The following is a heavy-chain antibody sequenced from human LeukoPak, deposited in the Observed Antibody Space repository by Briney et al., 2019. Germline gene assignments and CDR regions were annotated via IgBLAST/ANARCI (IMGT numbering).Heavy chain of an antibody. D-gene: IGHD2-2*02. CDR3: ARTMGYCSSTSCYSGRGYFDY. V-gene: IGHV4-38-2*02. Sequence: SETLSLTCTDSGYSISSGYYWGWIRQPPGKGLEWIGSIYHSGSTYYNPSLKSRVTISVDTSKNQFSLKLSSVTAADTAVYYCARTMGYCSSTSCYSGRGYFDYWGQGTLVTVSS. J-gene: IGHJ4*02. CDR1: GYSISSGYY. CDR2: IYHSGST.